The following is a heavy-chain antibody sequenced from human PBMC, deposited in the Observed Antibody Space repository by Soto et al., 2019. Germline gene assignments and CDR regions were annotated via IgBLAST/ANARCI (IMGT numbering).Heavy chain of an antibody. J-gene: IGHJ5*02. D-gene: IGHD3-10*01. CDR1: GYTFTSYD. V-gene: IGHV1-8*01. Sequence: ASVKVSCKASGYTFTSYDINWVRQATGQGLEWMGWMNPNSGNTGYAQKFQGRVTMTRNTSISTAYMELSSLRSEDTAVYYCARGPGIIWFGELSWFDPWGQGTLVTVSS. CDR3: ARGPGIIWFGELSWFDP. CDR2: MNPNSGNT.